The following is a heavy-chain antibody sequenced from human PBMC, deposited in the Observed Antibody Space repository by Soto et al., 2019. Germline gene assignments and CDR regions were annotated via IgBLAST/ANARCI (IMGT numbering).Heavy chain of an antibody. V-gene: IGHV3-66*01. CDR3: AAGLDNAKIHH. Sequence: HPGGSLRLSCAVSGFTGSYMTWVRQAPGKGLEWVSFIHSDGNTFYADSVKGRFSISRDSSKNTVSLQMNSLRAEDTAVYYCAAGLDNAKIHHWGQGTLVTVS. CDR2: IHSDGNT. J-gene: IGHJ1*01. CDR1: GFTGSY. D-gene: IGHD1-1*01.